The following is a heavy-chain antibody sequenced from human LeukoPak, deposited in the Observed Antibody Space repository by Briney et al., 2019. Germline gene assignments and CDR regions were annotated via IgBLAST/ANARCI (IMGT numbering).Heavy chain of an antibody. Sequence: SETLSLTCTVSGGSISSYYWSWIRQPAGKGLEWIGRIYTSGSTNYNPSLKSRVTMSVDTSKNQFSLKLSSVTAADTAVYYCARDFSDIVVVPAARRYYYYMDVWGKGTTVTVSS. CDR3: ARDFSDIVVVPAARRYYYYMDV. V-gene: IGHV4-4*07. J-gene: IGHJ6*03. CDR1: GGSISSYY. CDR2: IYTSGST. D-gene: IGHD2-2*01.